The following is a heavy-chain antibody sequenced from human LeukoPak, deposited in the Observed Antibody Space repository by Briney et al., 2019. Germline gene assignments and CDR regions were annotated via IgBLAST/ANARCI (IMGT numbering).Heavy chain of an antibody. J-gene: IGHJ4*02. CDR3: AKSFDWNYLNYFDY. V-gene: IGHV3-43D*03. Sequence: GGSLRLSCAASGFTFSDFYMTWIRQAPGKGLEWVSLITWDGGTTHYADSVKGRFTISRDNTKNSLFPQMNSLRAEDTALYYCAKSFDWNYLNYFDYWGQGTLVTVSS. CDR2: ITWDGGTT. CDR1: GFTFSDFY. D-gene: IGHD1-7*01.